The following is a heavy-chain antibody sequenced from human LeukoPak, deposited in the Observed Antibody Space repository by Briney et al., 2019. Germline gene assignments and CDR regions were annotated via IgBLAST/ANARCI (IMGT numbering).Heavy chain of an antibody. CDR1: GFSFSGHW. Sequence: GGSLRLSCAASGFSFSGHWMHRARQLPGKGLVWVSRISPTGSTTSYADSVKGRFTVSRDNAKNTLYLQVNNLRAEDTAVYYCARGPSSNWSGLDFWGQGTLLTVSS. CDR2: ISPTGSTT. D-gene: IGHD6-13*01. CDR3: ARGPSSNWSGLDF. J-gene: IGHJ4*02. V-gene: IGHV3-74*01.